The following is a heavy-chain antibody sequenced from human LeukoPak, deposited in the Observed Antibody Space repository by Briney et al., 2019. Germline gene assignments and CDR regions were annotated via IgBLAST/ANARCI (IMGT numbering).Heavy chain of an antibody. CDR3: ARDSPDSSSGDDAFAI. CDR1: GGSISGSSYY. CDR2: IYYSGST. J-gene: IGHJ3*02. Sequence: SETLSLTCTVSGGSISGSSYYWGWIRQPPGKGLEWIGSIYYSGSTYYNPSLKSPVPISVDKSKNQFSLKLSSVTAAETAVYYCARDSPDSSSGDDAFAIWGQGTMVTVSS. D-gene: IGHD6-6*01. V-gene: IGHV4-39*07.